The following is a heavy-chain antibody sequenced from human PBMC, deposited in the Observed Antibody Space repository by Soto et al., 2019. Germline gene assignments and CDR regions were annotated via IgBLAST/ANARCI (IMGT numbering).Heavy chain of an antibody. J-gene: IGHJ3*02. Sequence: ESGGGVVQPGRSLRLSCAASGFTFSSYAMHWVRQAPGKGLEWVAVISSDGNNKYYADSVKGRFTISRDNSKNTLYVQMNSLRGEDTAVYYCAREDRDSNLSHPLDIWGQGTMVTVSS. D-gene: IGHD2-15*01. V-gene: IGHV3-30-3*01. CDR2: ISSDGNNK. CDR1: GFTFSSYA. CDR3: AREDRDSNLSHPLDI.